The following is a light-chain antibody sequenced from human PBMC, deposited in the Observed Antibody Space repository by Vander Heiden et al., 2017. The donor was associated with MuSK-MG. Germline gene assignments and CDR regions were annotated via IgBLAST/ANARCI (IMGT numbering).Light chain of an antibody. J-gene: IGLJ3*02. CDR2: YKSDTEK. Sequence: AAPTPPPSLSASPGSSARPPCPLRSGTHAGTHTLSWYQRKPVSLPQYLLRYKSDTEKQQGSGVPSRFSGSKDASGNAGILLVSGLQSEDEADYYCMIWHSSAWVFGGGTKLTVL. CDR1: SGTHAGTHT. CDR3: MIWHSSAWV. V-gene: IGLV5-45*01.